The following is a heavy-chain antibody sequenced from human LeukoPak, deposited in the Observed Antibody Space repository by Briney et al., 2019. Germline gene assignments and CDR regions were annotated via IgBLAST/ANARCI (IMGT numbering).Heavy chain of an antibody. CDR3: ARDPHYYDSSGYQHSVY. D-gene: IGHD3-22*01. CDR1: GFTFSSYS. J-gene: IGHJ4*02. CDR2: ISSSSSYI. Sequence: GGSLRLSCAASGFTFSSYSMNWVRQAPGKGLEWVSSISSSSSYIYYADSVKGRFTISRDNAKNSLYLQMNSLRAEDTAVYYCARDPHYYDSSGYQHSVYWGQGTLVTVSS. V-gene: IGHV3-21*01.